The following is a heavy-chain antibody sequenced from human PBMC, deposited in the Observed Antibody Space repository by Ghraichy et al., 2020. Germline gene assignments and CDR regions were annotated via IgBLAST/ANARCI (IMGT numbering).Heavy chain of an antibody. J-gene: IGHJ4*02. D-gene: IGHD2-15*01. CDR2: IYPGDSDT. V-gene: IGHV5-51*01. CDR1: GYSFTSYW. Sequence: ESLNISCKGSGYSFTSYWIGWVRQMPGKGLEWMGIIYPGDSDTRYSPSFQGQVTISADKSISTAYLQWSSLKASDTAMYYCARRGYCSGGSCYGYDYWGQGTLVTVSS. CDR3: ARRGYCSGGSCYGYDY.